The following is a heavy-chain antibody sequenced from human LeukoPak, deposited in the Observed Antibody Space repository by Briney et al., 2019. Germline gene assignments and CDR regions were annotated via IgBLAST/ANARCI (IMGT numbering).Heavy chain of an antibody. V-gene: IGHV3-23*01. CDR3: ARVGGWHWLDP. CDR1: GFTFSNYD. D-gene: IGHD1-26*01. CDR2: IRPSGDNT. Sequence: GGSLRLSCAVSGFTFSNYDMTWVRLAPGRGLEWVSSIRPSGDNTYYGDSVKGRFTTSRDNSENTVYLQMNNMRVDDTAVYYCARVGGWHWLDPWGQGTLVTVSS. J-gene: IGHJ5*02.